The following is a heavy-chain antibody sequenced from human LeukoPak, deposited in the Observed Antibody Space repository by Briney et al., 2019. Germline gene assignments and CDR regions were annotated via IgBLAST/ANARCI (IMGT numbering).Heavy chain of an antibody. CDR1: GGTFSSYA. J-gene: IGHJ4*02. V-gene: IGHV1-69*01. CDR3: ARGYSSGWGPYDY. D-gene: IGHD6-19*01. CDR2: IIPIFGTA. Sequence: SVKVSCKASGGTFSSYAISWVRQAPGQGLEWMGGIIPIFGTANYAQKFQGRVTITADESTSTAYMELSSLRSEDTAVYYCARGYSSGWGPYDYWGQGTLVTVSS.